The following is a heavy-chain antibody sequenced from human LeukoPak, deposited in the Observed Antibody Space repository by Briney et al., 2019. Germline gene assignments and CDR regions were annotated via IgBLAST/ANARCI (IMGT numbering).Heavy chain of an antibody. D-gene: IGHD6-13*01. J-gene: IGHJ5*02. CDR1: GVSISNTDYY. CDR2: IYYSGST. Sequence: KASETLSLTCTVSGVSISNTDYYWTWIRQPPGKGLEWIGSIYYSGSTYYNPSLKSRVTISVDTSKNQFSLKLSSVTAADTAVYYCARHGTWVFDPWGQETLVTVSS. CDR3: ARHGTWVFDP. V-gene: IGHV4-39*01.